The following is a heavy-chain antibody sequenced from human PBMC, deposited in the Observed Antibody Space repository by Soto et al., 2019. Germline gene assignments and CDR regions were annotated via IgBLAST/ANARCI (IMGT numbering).Heavy chain of an antibody. CDR2: IVVGSGNT. Sequence: SVKVSCKASGFTFTSSAVQWVRQARGQRLEWIGWIVVGSGNTNYAQKFQERVTITRDMSTSTAYMELSSLRSEDTAVYYCAAALVVGYCSGGSCHLDYYYGMDVWGQGTTVTVSS. V-gene: IGHV1-58*01. CDR3: AAALVVGYCSGGSCHLDYYYGMDV. J-gene: IGHJ6*02. D-gene: IGHD2-15*01. CDR1: GFTFTSSA.